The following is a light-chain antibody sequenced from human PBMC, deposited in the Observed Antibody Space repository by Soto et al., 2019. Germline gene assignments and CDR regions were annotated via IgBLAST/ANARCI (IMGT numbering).Light chain of an antibody. CDR3: QHYNNWPPWT. J-gene: IGKJ1*01. CDR1: QSISSY. CDR2: KAS. Sequence: DIPMTQSPSTLSASVGDRVTITCRASQSISSYLAWYQQKPWKAPKLLIYKASSLESGVPSRFSGSGSGTEFTLTISSLQPDDFAVYYCQHYNNWPPWTFGQGTKVEIK. V-gene: IGKV1-5*03.